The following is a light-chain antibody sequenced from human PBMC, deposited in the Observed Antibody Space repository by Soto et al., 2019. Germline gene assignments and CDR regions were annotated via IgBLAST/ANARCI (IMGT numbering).Light chain of an antibody. V-gene: IGLV2-14*01. CDR3: TAFTPGTTPPWV. Sequence: QSALTQPPSVSGSPGPSITISCTGTSSDVGDYNRVSWYQHHPGKAPKLMIFKDTNRPSGISDRFSGFKSGSTASLTISELQPDDEAHYYCTAFTPGTTPPWVLGGGTTVTVL. J-gene: IGLJ3*02. CDR1: SSDVGDYNR. CDR2: KDT.